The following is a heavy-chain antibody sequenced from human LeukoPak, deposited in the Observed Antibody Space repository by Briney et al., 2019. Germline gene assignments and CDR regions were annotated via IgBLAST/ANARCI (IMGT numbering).Heavy chain of an antibody. CDR1: GFTFSSYA. CDR2: ITGSGGST. V-gene: IGHV3-23*01. D-gene: IGHD2-2*01. Sequence: RGSLRLSCAASGFTFSSYAMSWVRQAPGKGLEWVSAITGSGGSTYYADSVKGRFTISRDNSKNTLYLQMNSLRAEYTAVYYCAKVLGYCSSTRCYGGFDHWGQGTLVTVSS. J-gene: IGHJ4*02. CDR3: AKVLGYCSSTRCYGGFDH.